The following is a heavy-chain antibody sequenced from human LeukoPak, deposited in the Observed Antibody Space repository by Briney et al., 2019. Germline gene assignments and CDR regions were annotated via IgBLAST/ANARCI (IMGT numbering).Heavy chain of an antibody. J-gene: IGHJ4*02. V-gene: IGHV1-2*02. Sequence: ASVKVSCKASGYTFTGYYMHWVRQAPGQGLEWMGWINPNSGGTNYAQKFQGRVTMTRDTSISTAYMELSRMRSDDTAVYYCARSRRVEIATYDYWGQGTLVTVSS. CDR3: ARSRRVEIATYDY. CDR1: GYTFTGYY. D-gene: IGHD5-24*01. CDR2: INPNSGGT.